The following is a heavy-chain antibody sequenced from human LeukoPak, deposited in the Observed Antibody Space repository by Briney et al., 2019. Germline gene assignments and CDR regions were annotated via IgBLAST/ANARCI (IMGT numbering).Heavy chain of an antibody. CDR3: ARVFSGSYGY. D-gene: IGHD1-26*01. V-gene: IGHV4-34*01. J-gene: IGHJ4*02. CDR2: INRSGST. CDR1: GGSFSGYY. Sequence: SETLSLTCAVYGGSFSGYYWSWIRQPPGEGLEWIGEINRSGSTNYNPSLKSRVTISVDTSKNQFSLKLSSVTAADTAVYYCARVFSGSYGYWGQGTLVTVSS.